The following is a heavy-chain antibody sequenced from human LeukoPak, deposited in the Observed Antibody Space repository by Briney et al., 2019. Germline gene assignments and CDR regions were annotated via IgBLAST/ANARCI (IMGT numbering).Heavy chain of an antibody. D-gene: IGHD5-12*01. CDR1: GDSVSSNSVA. CDR2: TYYRSKWYN. CDR3: ARGRSGYDPFDY. Sequence: SQTLSLTCAISGDSVSSNSVAWNWIRQSPSRGLEWLGRTYYRSKWYNDYAVPVKSRITINPDTSKNQLSLQLNSVTPEDAAMYYCARGRSGYDPFDYWGQGTLVTVSS. J-gene: IGHJ4*02. V-gene: IGHV6-1*01.